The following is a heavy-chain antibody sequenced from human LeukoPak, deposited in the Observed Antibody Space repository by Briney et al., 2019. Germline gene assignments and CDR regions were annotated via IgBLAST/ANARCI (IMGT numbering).Heavy chain of an antibody. CDR1: GFTFSSYA. J-gene: IGHJ4*02. V-gene: IGHV3-30-3*01. D-gene: IGHD6-6*01. Sequence: GGSLRLSCAASGFTFSSYAMHWVRQAPGKGLEWVAVISYDGSNKYYADSVKGRFTISRDNAKNSLYLQMNSLRADDAAIYYCARDPTHSNSPPAHYWGQGTLVTVSS. CDR3: ARDPTHSNSPPAHY. CDR2: ISYDGSNK.